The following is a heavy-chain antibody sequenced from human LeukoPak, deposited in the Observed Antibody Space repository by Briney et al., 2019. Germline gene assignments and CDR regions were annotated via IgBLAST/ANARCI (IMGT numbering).Heavy chain of an antibody. CDR2: ISSSSSYI. CDR3: ERGPETSCGSCYSDAFDI. V-gene: IGHV3-21*04. D-gene: IGHD2-15*01. Sequence: GGSLRLSCAASGFTFSSYSMNWVRQAPGKGLEWVSSISSSSSYIYYADSVKGRFTISRDDAKNSLYLQMNSLRAEDTAVYYSERGPETSCGSCYSDAFDIWGQGTMVTVSS. J-gene: IGHJ3*02. CDR1: GFTFSSYS.